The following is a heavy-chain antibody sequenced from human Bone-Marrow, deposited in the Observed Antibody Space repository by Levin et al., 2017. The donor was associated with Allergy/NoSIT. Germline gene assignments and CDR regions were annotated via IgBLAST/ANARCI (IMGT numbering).Heavy chain of an antibody. CDR2: ISSSGSTI. V-gene: IGHV3-11*01. Sequence: PGGSLRLSCAASGFTFSDYYMSWIRQAPGKGLEWVAYISSSGSTIYYADSVKGRFTVSRDNAENALNLQMNSLRADDTAVYYCGTTISLAGLTDWGQGTLVTVSS. J-gene: IGHJ4*02. D-gene: IGHD3-9*01. CDR3: GTTISLAGLTD. CDR1: GFTFSDYY.